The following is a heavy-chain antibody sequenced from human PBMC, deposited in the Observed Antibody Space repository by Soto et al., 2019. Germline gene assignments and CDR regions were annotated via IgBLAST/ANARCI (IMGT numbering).Heavy chain of an antibody. CDR2: IYYSGST. CDR3: ARQAEDSSSPTGGKYYFDY. V-gene: IGHV4-59*08. J-gene: IGHJ4*02. Sequence: SETLSLTCTVSGGSISSYYWSWIRQPPGKGLEWIGYIYYSGSTNYNPSLKSRVTISVDTSKNQFSLKLSSVTAADTAVYYCARQAEDSSSPTGGKYYFDYWGQGTLVTVSS. D-gene: IGHD6-6*01. CDR1: GGSISSYY.